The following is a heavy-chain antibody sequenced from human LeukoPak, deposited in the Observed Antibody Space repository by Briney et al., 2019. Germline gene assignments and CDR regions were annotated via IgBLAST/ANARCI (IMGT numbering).Heavy chain of an antibody. V-gene: IGHV3-21*01. Sequence: GGSLRLSCVGSGFSLSDYWMHWVRQTPGKGLEWVSSISSSSSYIYYADSVKGRFTISRDNAKNSLYLQMNSLRAEDTAVYYCARDQWLELRYYYYGMDVWGQGTTVTVSS. J-gene: IGHJ6*02. CDR1: GFSLSDYW. CDR2: ISSSSSYI. D-gene: IGHD1-7*01. CDR3: ARDQWLELRYYYYGMDV.